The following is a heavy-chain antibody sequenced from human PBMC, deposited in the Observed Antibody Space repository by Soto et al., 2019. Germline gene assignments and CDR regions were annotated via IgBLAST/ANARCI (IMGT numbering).Heavy chain of an antibody. V-gene: IGHV3-23*01. Sequence: GGSLRLSCAASGFTFSNLAMSWVRQAPGKGLEWVSAISGSGDSTYYADSVTGRFTISRDNTKNTLHLQMNSLRVEDTAVYYCAKDPPGGSYRFYYFDYWGQGTLVTVSS. J-gene: IGHJ4*02. D-gene: IGHD1-26*01. CDR3: AKDPPGGSYRFYYFDY. CDR1: GFTFSNLA. CDR2: ISGSGDST.